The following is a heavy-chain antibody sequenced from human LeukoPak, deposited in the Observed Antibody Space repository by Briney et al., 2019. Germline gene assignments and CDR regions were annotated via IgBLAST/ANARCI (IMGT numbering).Heavy chain of an antibody. CDR1: GYTFTSYG. CDR3: ARDGKWELVDYYYYMDV. J-gene: IGHJ6*03. CDR2: ISAYNGNT. D-gene: IGHD1-26*01. Sequence: GASVKVSCKASGYTFTSYGISWVRQAPGQGLEWMGWISAYNGNTNYAQKLQGRVTMTTDTSTSTAYMELRSLRSDDTAVYYCARDGKWELVDYYYYMDVWGKGTTVTVSS. V-gene: IGHV1-18*01.